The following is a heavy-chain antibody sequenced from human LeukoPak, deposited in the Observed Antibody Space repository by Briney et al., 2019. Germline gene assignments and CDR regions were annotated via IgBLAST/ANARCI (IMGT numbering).Heavy chain of an antibody. CDR1: GGTFSSYA. CDR3: ARGLASIPGY. V-gene: IGHV1-69*05. J-gene: IGHJ4*02. CDR2: IIPIFGTA. Sequence: SVKVSCKASGGTFSSYAISWVRQAPGQGLEWMGGIIPIFGTANYAQKFQGRVTMTRDMSTSTVYMELSSLRSEDTAVYYCARGLASIPGYWGQGTLVTVSS. D-gene: IGHD6-6*01.